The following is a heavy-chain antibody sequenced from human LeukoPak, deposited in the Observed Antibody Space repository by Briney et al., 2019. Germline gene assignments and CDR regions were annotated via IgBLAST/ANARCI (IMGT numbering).Heavy chain of an antibody. CDR3: ARAREWEPKRNWFDP. V-gene: IGHV1-46*01. CDR1: GYSFTVFY. Sequence: ASVKVSCKASGYSFTVFYIHWVRQAPGQGLEWMGVISPSGGSTIYAQKFKGRVTLTRDMSTSTDYLELSSLRSEDTAVYYCARAREWEPKRNWFDPWGQGTLVTVSS. CDR2: ISPSGGST. D-gene: IGHD1-26*01. J-gene: IGHJ5*02.